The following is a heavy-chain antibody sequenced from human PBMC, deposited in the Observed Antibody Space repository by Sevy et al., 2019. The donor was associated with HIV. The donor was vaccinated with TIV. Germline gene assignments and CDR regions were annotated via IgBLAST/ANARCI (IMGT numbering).Heavy chain of an antibody. D-gene: IGHD2-8*01. CDR2: LSFGCGEI. CDR3: AREGCTKPHDY. Sequence: GGSLRLSCAASGFTFSKYSMSWVRQPPGKGLEWVSTLSFGCGEINYADSVKGPFTISRDKSKSSVYLQMNNLRPEDTAVYYCAREGCTKPHDYWGQGTLVTVSS. CDR1: GFTFSKYS. J-gene: IGHJ4*02. V-gene: IGHV3-23*01.